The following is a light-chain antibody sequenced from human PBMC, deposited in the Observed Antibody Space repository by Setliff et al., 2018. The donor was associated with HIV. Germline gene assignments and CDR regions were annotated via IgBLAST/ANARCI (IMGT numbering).Light chain of an antibody. V-gene: IGLV2-14*01. CDR3: SSYTSSSTYV. Sequence: QSALTQPASVSGSPGQSITISCTGTSSDVGGYNYVSWYQQHPGKAPKLMISDVSKRPSVVSSRFSGSKSGNTASLTISGLQTEDEADYYCSSYTSSSTYVFGTGTKVTVL. CDR2: DVS. J-gene: IGLJ1*01. CDR1: SSDVGGYNY.